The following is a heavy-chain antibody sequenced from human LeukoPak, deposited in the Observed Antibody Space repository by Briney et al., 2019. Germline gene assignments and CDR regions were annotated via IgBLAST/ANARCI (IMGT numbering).Heavy chain of an antibody. V-gene: IGHV4-4*02. CDR1: GGSISSSAW. D-gene: IGHD5-18*01. J-gene: IGHJ3*02. Sequence: SETLSLTCAVSGGSISSSAWWAWVRQSPKGLEWMGEINDRGTINYNPSLQRRVSISVDKSKNQFSLRLSSVTAADTAVYYCARSEYSYGADAFDIWGQGTMVTVSS. CDR3: ARSEYSYGADAFDI. CDR2: INDRGTI.